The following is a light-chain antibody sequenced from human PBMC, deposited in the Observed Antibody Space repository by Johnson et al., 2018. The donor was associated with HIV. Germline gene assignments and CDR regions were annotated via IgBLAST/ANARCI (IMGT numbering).Light chain of an antibody. J-gene: IGLJ1*01. CDR1: SSNIGNNY. V-gene: IGLV1-51*02. CDR2: ENS. CDR3: GTWDSSLSVPG. Sequence: TQPPSVSAAPGQKVTISCSGSSSNIGNNYVSWYQQLPGTAPKLLIYENSKRPSGIPDRFSGSKSGTSATLGITGLQTGDEADYYCGTWDSSLSVPGFGSGTNVTVL.